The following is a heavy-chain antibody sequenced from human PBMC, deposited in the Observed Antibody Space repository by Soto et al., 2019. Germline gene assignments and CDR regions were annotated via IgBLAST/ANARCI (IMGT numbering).Heavy chain of an antibody. CDR1: GYTFTGYY. J-gene: IGHJ5*02. CDR2: INPNSGGT. V-gene: IGHV1-2*02. CDR3: ARAASQEMVRHWFDP. Sequence: ASVKVSCKASGYTFTGYYMHWVRQAPGQGLEWMGWINPNSGGTNYAQKFQGRVTMTRDTSISTAYMELSRLRSDDTAVYYCARAASQEMVRHWFDPLGQGTLVPVSP. D-gene: IGHD6-13*01.